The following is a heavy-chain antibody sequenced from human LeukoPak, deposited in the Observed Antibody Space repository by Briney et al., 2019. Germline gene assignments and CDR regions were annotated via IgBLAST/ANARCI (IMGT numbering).Heavy chain of an antibody. V-gene: IGHV3-21*01. CDR3: AGGLSDYDSSGYYYFDY. Sequence: GGSLRLSCAASGFTFSTYSMHWVRQAPGKGLEWVSFISSSSSYIKYADSMKGRFTISRDNAKNSLYLQMNSLSVDDTAVYYCAGGLSDYDSSGYYYFDYWGQGILVTVSS. CDR2: ISSSSSYI. D-gene: IGHD3-22*01. CDR1: GFTFSTYS. J-gene: IGHJ4*02.